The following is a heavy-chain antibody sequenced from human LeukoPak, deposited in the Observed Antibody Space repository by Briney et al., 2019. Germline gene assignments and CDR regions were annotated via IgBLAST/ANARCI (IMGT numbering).Heavy chain of an antibody. CDR3: ARDRAAFDS. CDR1: GFTLSSFP. Sequence: LPGGSLRLSCAASGFTLSSFPMSWVRQAPGKGLQWVSGITGRGGNTYYADSVEGRFTISRDNSKNTLSLQMDSLRAEDTAVYYCARDRAAFDSWGQGTLVTVSS. J-gene: IGHJ4*02. V-gene: IGHV3-23*01. D-gene: IGHD6-25*01. CDR2: ITGRGGNT.